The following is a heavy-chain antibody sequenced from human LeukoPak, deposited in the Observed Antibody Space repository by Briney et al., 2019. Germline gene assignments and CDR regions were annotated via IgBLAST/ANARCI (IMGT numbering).Heavy chain of an antibody. CDR3: ARPRAMTTGVGRYFDL. CDR2: INGGGENT. Sequence: PGGSLRLSCGASGFTFTSCAMSWIRQAPGKGLEWVSAINGGGENTYYGDSVKGRFTISRDNSKNTLYLQMNSLRAEDTATYYCARPRAMTTGVGRYFDLWGRGTLVTVSS. CDR1: GFTFTSCA. D-gene: IGHD1-1*01. V-gene: IGHV3-23*01. J-gene: IGHJ2*01.